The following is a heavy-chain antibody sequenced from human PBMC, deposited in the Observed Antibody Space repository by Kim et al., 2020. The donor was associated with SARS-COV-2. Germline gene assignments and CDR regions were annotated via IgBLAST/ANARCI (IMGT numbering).Heavy chain of an antibody. Sequence: GGSLRLSCAASGFTFSNAWMSWVRQAPGKGLEWVGRIKSKTDGGTTDYAAPVKGRFTISRDDSKNTLYLQMNSLKTEDTAVYYCTTDPAVAGLLSAFDIWGQGTMVTVSS. CDR3: TTDPAVAGLLSAFDI. CDR1: GFTFSNAW. V-gene: IGHV3-15*01. J-gene: IGHJ3*02. D-gene: IGHD6-19*01. CDR2: IKSKTDGGTT.